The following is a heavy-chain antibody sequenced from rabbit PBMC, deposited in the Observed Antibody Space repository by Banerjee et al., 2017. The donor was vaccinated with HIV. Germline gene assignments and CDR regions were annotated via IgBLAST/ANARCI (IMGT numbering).Heavy chain of an antibody. CDR1: GFSFNSSSW. CDR3: ARAGDYDYTYGYAGYPM. CDR2: IFAGSSGNT. D-gene: IGHD6-1*01. Sequence: QEQLVESGGGLVQPGGSLKLTCTASGFSFNSSSWICWVRQAPGKGLEWIACIFAGSSGNTYYASWVNGRFTISKTSSTTVTLQMTSLTAADTATYFCARAGDYDYTYGYAGYPMWGPGTLVTVS. J-gene: IGHJ4*01. V-gene: IGHV1S45*01.